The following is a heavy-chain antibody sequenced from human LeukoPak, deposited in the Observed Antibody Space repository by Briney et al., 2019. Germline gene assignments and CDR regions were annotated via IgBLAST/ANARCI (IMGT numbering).Heavy chain of an antibody. CDR2: IYFNGIYI. D-gene: IGHD4-23*01. V-gene: IGHV3-21*01. J-gene: IGHJ4*02. CDR1: GFTFSSYG. CDR3: AREFNSVGHFDY. Sequence: GACLRLYCAASGFTFSSYGMSSARHAPGKGLEWVSSIYFNGIYISYALSVQGRFTISKGNAQHLLSLEMTRLRAEHTAVYYCAREFNSVGHFDYWGQGTLVVVSS.